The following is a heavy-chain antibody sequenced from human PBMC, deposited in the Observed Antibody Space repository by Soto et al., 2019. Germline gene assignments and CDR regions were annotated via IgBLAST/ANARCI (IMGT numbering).Heavy chain of an antibody. Sequence: EVQLVESGGGLAQPGVSLRLSCAASGFTFSTYSMNWVRQAPGKGLEWISYITKSSRTIYYADSVKGRVTISRDNAKNSLYLQMNSLRAEDTAVYYCTRDHGYGYGMDVWGQGTTVTVSS. V-gene: IGHV3-48*01. CDR3: TRDHGYGYGMDV. CDR2: ITKSSRTI. CDR1: GFTFSTYS. D-gene: IGHD5-12*01. J-gene: IGHJ6*02.